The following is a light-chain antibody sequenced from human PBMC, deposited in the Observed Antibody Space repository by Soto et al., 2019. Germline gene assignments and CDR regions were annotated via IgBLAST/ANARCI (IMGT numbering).Light chain of an antibody. V-gene: IGKV3-20*01. Sequence: EIVWTQYPGTLSLSPGQRATLSCRASQSVTSSFLAWYQQTPGQAPRLLIYGASSRATGIPDSFSGSGSGTAFTLTISRLEPEDFAVYYCQQYGSSPRTFGQGTKVEIK. J-gene: IGKJ1*01. CDR2: GAS. CDR3: QQYGSSPRT. CDR1: QSVTSSF.